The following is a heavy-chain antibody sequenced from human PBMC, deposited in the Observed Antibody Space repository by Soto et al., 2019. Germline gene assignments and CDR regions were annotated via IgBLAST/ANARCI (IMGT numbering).Heavy chain of an antibody. J-gene: IGHJ5*02. Sequence: SETLSLTCTVHGLSITSSSYYWGWIRKPPGKGLEWIGSIYYSGSTYYNPSLKSRVTISVDTSKNQFSLKLSSVTAAYPAVYYCARLRHGWGSPRWFDPWGQG. CDR3: ARLRHGWGSPRWFDP. V-gene: IGHV4-39*01. D-gene: IGHD3-10*01. CDR2: IYYSGST. CDR1: GLSITSSSYY.